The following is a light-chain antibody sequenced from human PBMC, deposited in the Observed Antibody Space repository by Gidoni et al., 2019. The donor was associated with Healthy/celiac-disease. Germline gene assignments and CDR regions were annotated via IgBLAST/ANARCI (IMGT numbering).Light chain of an antibody. J-gene: IGKJ1*01. V-gene: IGKV2-28*01. Sequence: DIVMTQSPLSLPVTPGEPASISCRSSQSLLHSNGYNYLVWYLQKPGQSPQLLIYLGSNRASGVPDRFSGRGSGTDFTLKISRVEAEDVGVYYCMQALQTPRTFXQXTKVXIK. CDR1: QSLLHSNGYNY. CDR3: MQALQTPRT. CDR2: LGS.